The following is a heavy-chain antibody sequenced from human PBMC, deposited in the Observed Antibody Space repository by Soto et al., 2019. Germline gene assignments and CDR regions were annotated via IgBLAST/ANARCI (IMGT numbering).Heavy chain of an antibody. CDR3: ARGPNYDFWSCLMGGFDD. CDR2: MNPNSGNT. V-gene: IGHV1-8*01. D-gene: IGHD3-3*01. Sequence: ASVKVSCKASGYTFTSYDINWVRQATGQGLEWMGWMNPNSGNTGYAQKFQGRVTMTRNTSISTAYMELSSLRSEDTAVYYCARGPNYDFWSCLMGGFDDWGEGTLVTVSS. CDR1: GYTFTSYD. J-gene: IGHJ5*02.